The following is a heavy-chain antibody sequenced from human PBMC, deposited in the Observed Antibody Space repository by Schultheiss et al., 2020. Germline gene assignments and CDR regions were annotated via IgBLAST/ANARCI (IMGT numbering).Heavy chain of an antibody. CDR1: GGSISSGGYY. D-gene: IGHD3-3*01. CDR3: ARLGAEGSGVVIPYYFDY. V-gene: IGHV4-39*07. Sequence: SETLSLTCTVSGGSISSGGYYWGWIRQPPGKGLEWIGSFSYSGSTYSNPSLKSRVNISIDTSKKQFSLKLSSVTAADTAVYYCARLGAEGSGVVIPYYFDYWGQGTLVTVSS. CDR2: FSYSGST. J-gene: IGHJ4*02.